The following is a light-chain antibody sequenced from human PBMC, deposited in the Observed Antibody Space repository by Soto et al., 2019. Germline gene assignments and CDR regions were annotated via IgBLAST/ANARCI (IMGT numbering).Light chain of an antibody. V-gene: IGKV1-27*01. CDR2: GAS. CDR3: QKYDIVPWT. J-gene: IGKJ1*01. CDR1: LAISNY. Sequence: DIQMTQSPSSLSAFVGDRVTITCRASLAISNYLAWYQQKPGKVPKLLIYGASTLQSGVPSRFAGSGSGTEFTLPITSLQPEDVATYYCQKYDIVPWTVGQGPKVEIK.